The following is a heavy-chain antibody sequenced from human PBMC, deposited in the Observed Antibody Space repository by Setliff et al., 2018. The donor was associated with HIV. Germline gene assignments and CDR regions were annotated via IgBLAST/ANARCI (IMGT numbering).Heavy chain of an antibody. CDR3: AKNLYRSPWSPLDY. D-gene: IGHD6-19*01. CDR1: DFTFSSYG. Sequence: GGSLRLSCAASDFTFSSYGMHWVRQAPGKGLEWVAFIRYDGSYKFYADSVKGRFTISRDNSKNTLYLQMNSLRPEDTAVYYCAKNLYRSPWSPLDYWGQGTLVT. CDR2: IRYDGSYK. V-gene: IGHV3-30*02. J-gene: IGHJ4*02.